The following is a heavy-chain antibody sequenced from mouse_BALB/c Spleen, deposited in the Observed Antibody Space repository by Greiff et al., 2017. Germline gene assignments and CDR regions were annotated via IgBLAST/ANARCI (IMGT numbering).Heavy chain of an antibody. J-gene: IGHJ2*01. V-gene: IGHV1-87*01. D-gene: IGHD2-1*01. CDR2: IYPGDGDT. CDR1: GYTFTSYW. Sequence: QVHVKQSGAELARPGASVKLSCKASGYTFTSYWMQWVKQRPGQGLEWIGAIYPGDGDTRYTQKFKGKATLTADKSSSTAYMQLSSLASEDSAVYYCALYYGNYFDYWGQGTTLTVSS. CDR3: ALYYGNYFDY.